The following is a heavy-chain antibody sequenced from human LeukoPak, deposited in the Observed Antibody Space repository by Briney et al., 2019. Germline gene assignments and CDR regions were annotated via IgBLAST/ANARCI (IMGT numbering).Heavy chain of an antibody. V-gene: IGHV4-31*03. J-gene: IGHJ4*02. Sequence: SETLSLTCSVSNASISSAGYFWSWIRQHPGKGLEWIGWINYIDNSGSTYNNPSLKSRVSMSLDTSKNEFSLKLTSMTAADTAVYFCARFDHRNPRFDYWGQGTLVTVSP. CDR1: NASISSAGYF. CDR3: ARFDHRNPRFDY. D-gene: IGHD4-11*01. CDR2: IDNSGST.